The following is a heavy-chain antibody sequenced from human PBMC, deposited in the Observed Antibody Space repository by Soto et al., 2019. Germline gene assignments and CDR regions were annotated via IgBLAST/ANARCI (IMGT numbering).Heavy chain of an antibody. J-gene: IGHJ4*02. D-gene: IGHD3-9*01. CDR2: IYYSGST. CDR1: GGSISSSSYY. Sequence: QLQLQESGPGLVKPSETLSLTCTVSGGSISSSSYYWGWIRQPPGKGLEWIGSIYYSGSTYYNPSLKSRVTMSVDTSKNQFSLKLSSVTAADTAVYYCARGTILTGYYWRYYFDYWGQGTLVTVSS. CDR3: ARGTILTGYYWRYYFDY. V-gene: IGHV4-39*01.